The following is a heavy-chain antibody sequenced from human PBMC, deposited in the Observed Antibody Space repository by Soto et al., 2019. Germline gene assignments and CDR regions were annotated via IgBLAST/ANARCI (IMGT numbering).Heavy chain of an antibody. D-gene: IGHD3-16*01. Sequence: EVQLVQSGAEVKKLGESLKISCRGSGYIFSSYWIAWVRQMPEKGLEYMGIIYPGDSDTRYSPSFQGQVTISVDKSISTAYLQWSSLKASDTAMYYCAIPRGDSLLDAFDFWGHGTMVTVAS. CDR2: IYPGDSDT. V-gene: IGHV5-51*01. CDR1: GYIFSSYW. CDR3: AIPRGDSLLDAFDF. J-gene: IGHJ3*01.